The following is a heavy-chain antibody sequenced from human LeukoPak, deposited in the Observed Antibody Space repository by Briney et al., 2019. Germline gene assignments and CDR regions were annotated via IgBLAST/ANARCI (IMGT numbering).Heavy chain of an antibody. CDR1: GFSFSDYS. D-gene: IGHD2-8*01. V-gene: IGHV4-34*01. CDR2: ISLTGLT. Sequence: LRLSCAASGFSFSDYSMSWIRQAPGKGLEWIGEISLTGLTHYNPSLESRVTVSLDKSKNQLSLNLTSVTAADTAVYYCSRENGAFSPFGYWGQGTLVTVLS. CDR3: SRENGAFSPFGY. J-gene: IGHJ4*02.